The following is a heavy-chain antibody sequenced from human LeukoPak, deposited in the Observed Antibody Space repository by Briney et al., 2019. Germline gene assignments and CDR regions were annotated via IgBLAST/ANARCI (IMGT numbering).Heavy chain of an antibody. CDR1: GGSISSYY. Sequence: SETLSLTCTVSGGSISSYYWSWIRQPPGKGLEWIGYIYYIGSTNYNPSLKSRVTMSVDTSKNQFSLILSSVTAADTAVYFCARAVGGSSWFKDYWGQGTLVTVSS. V-gene: IGHV4-59*12. D-gene: IGHD6-13*01. CDR3: ARAVGGSSWFKDY. CDR2: IYYIGST. J-gene: IGHJ4*02.